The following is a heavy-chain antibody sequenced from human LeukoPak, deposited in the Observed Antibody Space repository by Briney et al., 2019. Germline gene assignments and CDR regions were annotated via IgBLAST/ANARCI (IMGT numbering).Heavy chain of an antibody. D-gene: IGHD2-15*01. CDR2: IYHSGST. Sequence: PSQTLSLTCAVSGGSISSGGYSWSWIRQPPGKGLEWIGCIYHSGSTYYNPSLKSRVTISVDRSKNQFSLKLSSVTAADTAVYYCAREVVVVVVAATYNWFDPWGQGTLVTVSS. V-gene: IGHV4-30-2*01. J-gene: IGHJ5*02. CDR3: AREVVVVVVAATYNWFDP. CDR1: GGSISSGGYS.